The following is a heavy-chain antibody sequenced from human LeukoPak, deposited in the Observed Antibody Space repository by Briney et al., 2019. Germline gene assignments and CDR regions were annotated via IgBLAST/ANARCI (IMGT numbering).Heavy chain of an antibody. Sequence: ASVKVSCKASGYTFINYYIHWVRQAPGQGLEWMGIINPSGGTTSYAQKFQGRVTMTRDTSTSTVDMELSSLNFEDTAVYYCAREGYGSGRRLGMDVWGQGTTVTVSS. D-gene: IGHD3-10*01. V-gene: IGHV1-46*01. J-gene: IGHJ6*02. CDR2: INPSGGTT. CDR3: AREGYGSGRRLGMDV. CDR1: GYTFINYY.